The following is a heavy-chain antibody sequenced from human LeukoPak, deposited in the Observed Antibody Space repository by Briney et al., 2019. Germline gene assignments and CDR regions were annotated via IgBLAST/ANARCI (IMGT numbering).Heavy chain of an antibody. D-gene: IGHD5-12*01. V-gene: IGHV3-74*01. Sequence: GGSLRLSCAASGFPFSNYWMHWVRQAPGKGPEWVARVYKDGSITNYADSVKGRFTISRDNAKNSLYLQMNSLRAEDTAVYYCARDANIDSYDVPPWGQGTLVTVSS. CDR2: VYKDGSIT. J-gene: IGHJ4*02. CDR3: ARDANIDSYDVPP. CDR1: GFPFSNYW.